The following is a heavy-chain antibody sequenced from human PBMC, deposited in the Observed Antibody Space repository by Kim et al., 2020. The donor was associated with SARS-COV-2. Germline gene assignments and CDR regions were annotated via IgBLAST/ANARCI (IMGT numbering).Heavy chain of an antibody. V-gene: IGHV1-2*04. Sequence: ASVKVSCKASGYTFTGYYMHWVRQAPGQGLEWMGWINPNSGGTNYAQKFQGWVTMTRDTSISTAYMELSRLRSDDTAVYYCARGQDIVVVPAIPLDYWGQGTLVTVSS. CDR1: GYTFTGYY. D-gene: IGHD2-2*01. CDR2: INPNSGGT. CDR3: ARGQDIVVVPAIPLDY. J-gene: IGHJ4*02.